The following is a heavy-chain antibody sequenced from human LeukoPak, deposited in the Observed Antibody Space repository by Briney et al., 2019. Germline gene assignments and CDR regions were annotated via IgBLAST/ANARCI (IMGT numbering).Heavy chain of an antibody. CDR3: AADSGGSRY. V-gene: IGHV3-7*01. CDR2: IKQDGSEK. D-gene: IGHD2-15*01. Sequence: GGSLRLSCAASGFTFSSYWMSWIRQAPGRGLEGVANIKQDGSEKYYVDSVKGRFTISRDNAKNSLSLQMNSLRVEDTAMYYCAADSGGSRYWGQGTLATVSS. CDR1: GFTFSSYW. J-gene: IGHJ4*02.